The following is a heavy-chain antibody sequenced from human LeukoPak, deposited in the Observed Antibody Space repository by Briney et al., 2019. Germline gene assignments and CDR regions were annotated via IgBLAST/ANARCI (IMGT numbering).Heavy chain of an antibody. V-gene: IGHV1-69*13. J-gene: IGHJ6*03. CDR2: IIPIFGTA. CDR1: GGTFSSYA. CDR3: ASPDVDTNYYYYMHV. D-gene: IGHD5-18*01. Sequence: SVKVSCKASGGTFSSYAISWVRQAPGQGLEWMGGIIPIFGTANYAQKFQGRVTITADESTSTAYMELSSLRSEDTAVYYCASPDVDTNYYYYMHVWGKGTTVTVSS.